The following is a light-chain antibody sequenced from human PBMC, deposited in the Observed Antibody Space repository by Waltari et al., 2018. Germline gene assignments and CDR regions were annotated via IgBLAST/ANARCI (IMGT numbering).Light chain of an antibody. Sequence: EIVMTQSPATLSVSPGERATLSCMASQHIRNSLAWYQQKPGQAPRRLISLASTRATGIPARFSGSGSGTQFSLTISSLQHEDFAIYYCQHHSTWPPTFGPGTRV. J-gene: IGKJ1*01. CDR2: LAS. CDR3: QHHSTWPPT. V-gene: IGKV3D-15*01. CDR1: QHIRNS.